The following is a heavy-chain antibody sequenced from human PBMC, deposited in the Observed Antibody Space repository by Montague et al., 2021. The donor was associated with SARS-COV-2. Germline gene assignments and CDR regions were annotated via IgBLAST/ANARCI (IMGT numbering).Heavy chain of an antibody. CDR1: GVPTSFHL. CDR2: IHDNGPK. J-gene: IGHJ6*02. Sequence: SETLSLTCDATGVPTSFHLWSSTRHPSGRTLEFICFIHDNGPKTYKPSFQSRATMSVETSKNQVSLKLTSVTAADTAVYYCARHDNSGTYPMDVWGQGTTVTVS. D-gene: IGHD3-10*01. V-gene: IGHV4-59*08. CDR3: ARHDNSGTYPMDV.